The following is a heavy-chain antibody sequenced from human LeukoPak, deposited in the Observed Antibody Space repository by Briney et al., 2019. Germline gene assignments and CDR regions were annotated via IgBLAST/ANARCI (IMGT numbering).Heavy chain of an antibody. D-gene: IGHD5-18*01. CDR2: INHSGST. CDR3: ARGNVDTAMVTGYYFDY. V-gene: IGHV4-34*01. J-gene: IGHJ4*02. CDR1: GGSFSGYY. Sequence: PSETLSLTCAVYGGSFSGYYWSWIRQPPGKGLEWIGEINHSGSTNYNPSLKSRVTISVDTSKNQFSLKLSSVTAADTAVYYCARGNVDTAMVTGYYFDYWGQGTLVTVSS.